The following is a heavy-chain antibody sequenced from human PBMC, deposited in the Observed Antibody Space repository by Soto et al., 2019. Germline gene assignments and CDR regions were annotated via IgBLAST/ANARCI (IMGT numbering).Heavy chain of an antibody. J-gene: IGHJ4*02. CDR3: ARSGDNYNLLDY. D-gene: IGHD1-1*01. V-gene: IGHV3-11*06. CDR1: GFTFSDYY. Sequence: SLRLSCEASGFTFSDYYMSWIRQAPGKGLEWIAYSSNSGTFTKYADSVKGRFSISRDNAKNSLYLQINNLSGEDTATYFCARSGDNYNLLDYWGQGTPVTVSS. CDR2: SSNSGTFT.